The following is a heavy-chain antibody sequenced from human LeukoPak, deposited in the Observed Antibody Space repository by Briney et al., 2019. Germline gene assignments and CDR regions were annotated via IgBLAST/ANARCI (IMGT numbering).Heavy chain of an antibody. Sequence: VASVKVSCKASGYTFTGYYIHWVRQAPGQGLEWMGWINPNSGVTNYAQKFQGRVIMTRDTSISTAYMELNRLRSDDTAVYYCARGDGDGYNFWYWGQGTLVTVPS. V-gene: IGHV1-2*02. CDR1: GYTFTGYY. CDR2: INPNSGVT. J-gene: IGHJ4*02. CDR3: ARGDGDGYNFWY. D-gene: IGHD5-24*01.